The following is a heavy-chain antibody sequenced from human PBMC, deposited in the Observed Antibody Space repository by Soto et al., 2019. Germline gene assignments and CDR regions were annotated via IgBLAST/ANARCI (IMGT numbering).Heavy chain of an antibody. D-gene: IGHD2-2*01. Sequence: PGGSLRLSCAASGFTFSSYAMSWVRQAPGKGLEWVSAISGSGGSTYYADSVKGRFTISRDNSKNTLYLQMNSLRAEDTAVCYCAKDLGVIVVVPAAIFDYWGQGTLVTVSS. CDR3: AKDLGVIVVVPAAIFDY. V-gene: IGHV3-23*01. CDR1: GFTFSSYA. J-gene: IGHJ4*02. CDR2: ISGSGGST.